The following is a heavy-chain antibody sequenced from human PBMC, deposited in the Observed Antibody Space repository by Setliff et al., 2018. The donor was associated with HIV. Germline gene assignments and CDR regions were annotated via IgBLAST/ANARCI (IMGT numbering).Heavy chain of an antibody. J-gene: IGHJ4*02. CDR3: ARTYYDLLTGYLEYFDS. CDR1: GASISSYY. Sequence: SETLSLTCSVSGASISSYYWGWIRQPPGQGLEWIGNIYYSGSTDYNPSLKSRVTISGDTSKNQFSLKLGSVTAADTAVYYCARTYYDLLTGYLEYFDSWGQGTLVTVSS. V-gene: IGHV4-39*01. CDR2: IYYSGST. D-gene: IGHD3-9*01.